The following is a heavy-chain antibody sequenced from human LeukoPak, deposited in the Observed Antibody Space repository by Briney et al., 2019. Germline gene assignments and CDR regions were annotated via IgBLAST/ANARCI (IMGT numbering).Heavy chain of an antibody. CDR3: AREVGATNWFDP. J-gene: IGHJ5*02. Sequence: SETLSLTCTVSGGSISSYYWGWIRQPPGKGLEWIGYIYYSGSTNYNPSLKSRVTISVDTSKNQFSLKLSSVTAADTAVYYCAREVGATNWFDPWGQGTLVTVSS. CDR1: GGSISSYY. CDR2: IYYSGST. V-gene: IGHV4-59*12. D-gene: IGHD1-26*01.